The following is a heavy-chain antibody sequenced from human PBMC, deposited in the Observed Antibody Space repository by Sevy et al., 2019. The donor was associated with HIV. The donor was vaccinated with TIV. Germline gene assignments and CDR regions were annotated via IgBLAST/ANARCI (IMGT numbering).Heavy chain of an antibody. V-gene: IGHV3-30-3*01. J-gene: IGHJ4*02. CDR2: ISYDGSNK. CDR1: GFTFSSYA. CDR3: ARDPRVVRGVIMGKLDY. D-gene: IGHD3-10*01. Sequence: GGTLRLSCAASGFTFSSYAMHWVRQAPGKGLEWVAVISYDGSNKYYADSVKGRFTISRDNSKNTLYLQMNSLRAEDTAVYYCARDPRVVRGVIMGKLDYWGQGTLVTVSS.